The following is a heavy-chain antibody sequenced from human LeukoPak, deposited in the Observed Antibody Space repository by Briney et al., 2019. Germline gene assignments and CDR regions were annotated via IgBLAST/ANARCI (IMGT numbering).Heavy chain of an antibody. CDR1: GGSISSYY. CDR2: ISYSGNT. J-gene: IGHJ4*02. V-gene: IGHV4-59*08. Sequence: SETLSLTCTVSGGSISSYYWSWIRQPPGKGLEWIGYISYSGNTNYNPSLKSRVTISVDPSKNQFSLKLNSVTAADTAVYYCARRRSIAAAIDYWGQGTLVTVSS. D-gene: IGHD6-13*01. CDR3: ARRRSIAAAIDY.